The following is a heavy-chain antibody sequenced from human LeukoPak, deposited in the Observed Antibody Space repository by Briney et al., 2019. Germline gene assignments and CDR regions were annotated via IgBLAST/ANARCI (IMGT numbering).Heavy chain of an antibody. Sequence: GGSLRLSCAASGFTFSSYEMNWVRQAPGKGLGWVSYIGRSGSGIYYADSVKGRFTISRDNAKNSLYLQMNSLRAEDTAVYYCVRAGYSRTGTMYYYYGMDVWGQGTTVTVSS. CDR3: VRAGYSRTGTMYYYYGMDV. D-gene: IGHD1-1*01. CDR2: IGRSGSGI. V-gene: IGHV3-48*03. J-gene: IGHJ6*02. CDR1: GFTFSSYE.